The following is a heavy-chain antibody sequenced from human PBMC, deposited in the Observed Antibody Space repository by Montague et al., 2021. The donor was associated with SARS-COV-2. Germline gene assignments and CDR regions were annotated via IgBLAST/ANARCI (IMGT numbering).Heavy chain of an antibody. J-gene: IGHJ4*02. Sequence: SLRLSCAASGFTFSSYAMHWIRQAPGKGPEWVALISHGGSEKKYADSVKGRFSISRDDSKNTLSLQMDSLTSEDTALYYCAQGRRFTGTLDSWGQGTLVTVS. V-gene: IGHV3-30*06. CDR2: ISHGGSEK. CDR3: AQGRRFTGTLDS. CDR1: GFTFSSYA. D-gene: IGHD1-7*01.